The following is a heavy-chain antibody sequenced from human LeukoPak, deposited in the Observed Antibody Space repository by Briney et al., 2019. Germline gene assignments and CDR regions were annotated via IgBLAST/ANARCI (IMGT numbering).Heavy chain of an antibody. Sequence: SETLSLTCTVSGGSISSYYWNWIRQPPGKGLEWIGYIYYSGSTNYNPSLKSRVTMSVDTSKNQFSLKLTSVTAADTAVYYCATDLGSDYSFDYWGQGTLVTVSS. CDR1: GGSISSYY. V-gene: IGHV4-59*12. CDR3: ATDLGSDYSFDY. CDR2: IYYSGST. J-gene: IGHJ4*02. D-gene: IGHD4-11*01.